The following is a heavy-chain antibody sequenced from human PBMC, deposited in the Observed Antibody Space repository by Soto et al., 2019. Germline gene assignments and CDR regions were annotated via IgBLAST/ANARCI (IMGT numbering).Heavy chain of an antibody. CDR3: ARGKGISKGLTRYWYFDL. CDR1: GGSFSGYY. V-gene: IGHV4-34*01. Sequence: QVQLQQWGAGLLKPSETLSLTCAVYGGSFSGYYWSWIRQPPGKGLEWIGEINHSGSTNYNPSLKSRVTISVGTSKNQFSLKLSSVTAADTAVYYCARGKGISKGLTRYWYFDLWGRGTLVTVSS. CDR2: INHSGST. D-gene: IGHD3-3*02. J-gene: IGHJ2*01.